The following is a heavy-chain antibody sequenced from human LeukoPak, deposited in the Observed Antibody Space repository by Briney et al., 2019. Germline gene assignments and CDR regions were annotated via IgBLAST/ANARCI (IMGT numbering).Heavy chain of an antibody. Sequence: GGSLRLSCAASGFTFSNYDMHWVRQAPGKGLEWVAVISYDGTNKYYADSVKGRFTISRDNSKNTLHLQMNSLRAEDTAVYYCARLDYGSGSYSLRYWGQGTLVTVSS. CDR3: ARLDYGSGSYSLRY. CDR1: GFTFSNYD. J-gene: IGHJ4*02. CDR2: ISYDGTNK. D-gene: IGHD3-10*01. V-gene: IGHV3-30*03.